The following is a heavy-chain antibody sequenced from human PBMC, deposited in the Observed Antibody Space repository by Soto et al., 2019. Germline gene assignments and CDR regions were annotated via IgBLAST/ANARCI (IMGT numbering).Heavy chain of an antibody. CDR1: GGSISSGDYY. J-gene: IGHJ5*02. CDR3: ARGGGVGATKPAVYNWFDP. Sequence: QVQLQESGPGLVKPSQTLSLTCTVSGGSISSGDYYWSWIRQPPGKGLEWIGYIYYSGSTYYNPSLKSRVTISVDTSKNQFSLKLSSVTAADTAVYYCARGGGVGATKPAVYNWFDPWGQGTLVTVSS. V-gene: IGHV4-30-4*01. CDR2: IYYSGST. D-gene: IGHD1-26*01.